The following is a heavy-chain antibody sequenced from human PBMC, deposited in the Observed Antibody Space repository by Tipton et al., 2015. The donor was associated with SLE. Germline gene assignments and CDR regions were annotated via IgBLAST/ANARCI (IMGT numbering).Heavy chain of an antibody. CDR3: ARRDGSGREDY. CDR1: GGSISSGDYY. Sequence: TLSLTCTVSGGSISSGDYYWSWIRQPPGKGLEWIGYIYTSGSTNYNPSLKSRVTISVDTSKNQFSLKLSSVTAADTAVYYCARRDGSGREDYWGQGTLVTVSS. J-gene: IGHJ4*02. CDR2: IYTSGST. D-gene: IGHD3-10*01. V-gene: IGHV4-30-4*08.